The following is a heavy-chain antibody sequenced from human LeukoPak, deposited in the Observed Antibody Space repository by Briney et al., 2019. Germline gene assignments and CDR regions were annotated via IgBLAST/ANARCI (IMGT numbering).Heavy chain of an antibody. CDR1: GGSISSGDYY. CDR3: ARGQTMVRGVLDY. CDR2: IYYSGSN. V-gene: IGHV4-30-4*01. D-gene: IGHD3-10*01. Sequence: SQTLSLTCTVSGGSISSGDYYWSWIRQPPGKGLEWVGYIYYSGSNYYNPSLKSRLTISVHTSKNQFSLKLSSVTAADTAVYYCARGQTMVRGVLDYWGQGTLVTVSS. J-gene: IGHJ4*02.